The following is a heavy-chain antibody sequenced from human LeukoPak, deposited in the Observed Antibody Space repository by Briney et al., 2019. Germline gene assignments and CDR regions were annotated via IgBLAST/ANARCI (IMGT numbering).Heavy chain of an antibody. CDR1: GGSITSSRHY. CDR2: IHYYGTT. V-gene: IGHV4-39*01. Sequence: TSETLSLTCAVSGGSITSSRHYWIWVRQPPGKGLEWIGSIHYYGTTFYTSSLKSRVSISMDTSKNQFSLNLSSVTAADTAVYYCARLRFSGGNPFDNWGQGALVTVSS. D-gene: IGHD3-16*01. J-gene: IGHJ4*02. CDR3: ARLRFSGGNPFDN.